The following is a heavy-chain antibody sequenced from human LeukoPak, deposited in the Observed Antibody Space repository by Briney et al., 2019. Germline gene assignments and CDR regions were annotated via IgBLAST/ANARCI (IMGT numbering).Heavy chain of an antibody. CDR2: INHSGST. Sequence: SETLSLTCAVYGGSFSGYYWSWIRQPPGKGLEWIGEINHSGSTNYNPSLKSRVTISVDTSKNQFSLKLSSVTAADTAVYYCARMMTPRHYYDRSGYYYGAFDIWGQGTMVTVSS. V-gene: IGHV4-34*01. CDR3: ARMMTPRHYYDRSGYYYGAFDI. CDR1: GGSFSGYY. D-gene: IGHD3-22*01. J-gene: IGHJ3*02.